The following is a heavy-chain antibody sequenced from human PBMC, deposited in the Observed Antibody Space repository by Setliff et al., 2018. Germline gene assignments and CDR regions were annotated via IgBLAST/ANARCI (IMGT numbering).Heavy chain of an antibody. CDR1: GGSISSYY. CDR3: ARVSTVTTWPYYYYMDV. CDR2: NYTSGST. Sequence: KTSETLSLTCTVSGGSISSYYWSWIRQPAGKGLEWIGRNYTSGSTNYNPSLKSRVTMSVDTSKNQFSLKLSSVTAADTAVYYCARVSTVTTWPYYYYMDVWGKGTTVTVSS. J-gene: IGHJ6*03. D-gene: IGHD4-4*01. V-gene: IGHV4-4*07.